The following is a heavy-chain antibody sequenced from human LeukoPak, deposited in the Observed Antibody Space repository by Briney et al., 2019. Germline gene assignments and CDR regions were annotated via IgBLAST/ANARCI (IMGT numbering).Heavy chain of an antibody. CDR3: ARDLDYGDYGYGY. Sequence: GGSLRLSCAASGFTVSSNYMSWVRQAPGKGLEWVSVIYSGGSTYYADSVKGRFTISRDNSKNTLYLQMNSLRAEDTAVYYCARDLDYGDYGYGYWGQGTLVTVSS. J-gene: IGHJ4*02. D-gene: IGHD4-17*01. CDR1: GFTVSSNY. CDR2: IYSGGST. V-gene: IGHV3-66*02.